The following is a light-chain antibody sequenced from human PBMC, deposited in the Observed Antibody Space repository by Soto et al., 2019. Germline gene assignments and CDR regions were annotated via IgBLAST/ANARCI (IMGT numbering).Light chain of an antibody. CDR3: QQRSNWPSGFT. CDR2: DAS. Sequence: EIVLTQSPATLSLSPGERATLSCSASQSVSSYLAWYQQKPGQAPRLLIYDASNRATGIPARFSGSRSGTDVTLTISILETEDFAVNYCQQRSNWPSGFTFGPGTKVDIK. CDR1: QSVSSY. V-gene: IGKV3-11*01. J-gene: IGKJ3*01.